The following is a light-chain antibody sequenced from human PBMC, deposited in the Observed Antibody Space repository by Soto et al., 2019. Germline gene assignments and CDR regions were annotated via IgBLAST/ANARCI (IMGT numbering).Light chain of an antibody. CDR3: QQYVRSLWT. CDR1: QSVSSNY. CDR2: GAS. V-gene: IGKV3-20*01. J-gene: IGKJ1*01. Sequence: EIVLAQSPGTLSLSPGERATLSRRASQSVSSNYLAWYQQKPGQAPRLLIYGASSRATGIPDRFSGSGSGTDFTLTISRLEPEDFAVYYCQQYVRSLWTFGQGTKVDIK.